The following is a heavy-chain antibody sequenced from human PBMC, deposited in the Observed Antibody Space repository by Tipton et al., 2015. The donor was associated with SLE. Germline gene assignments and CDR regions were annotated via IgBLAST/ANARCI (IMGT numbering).Heavy chain of an antibody. J-gene: IGHJ6*02. V-gene: IGHV1-18*01. CDR1: GYTFTTYG. CDR3: AREGGDGMDV. CDR2: MSPNNGYT. D-gene: IGHD3-16*01. Sequence: QSGPEVKKPGASVKVSCKASGYTFTTYGISWVRQAPGQRLEWMGWMSPNNGYTDYAQKFEGRVTMTTDTSTGTAYMELRSLRSDDTAVYYCAREGGDGMDVWGQGTTVTVSS.